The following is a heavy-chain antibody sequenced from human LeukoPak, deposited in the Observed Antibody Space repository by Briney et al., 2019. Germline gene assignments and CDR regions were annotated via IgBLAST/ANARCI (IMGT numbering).Heavy chain of an antibody. V-gene: IGHV1-24*01. CDR2: FDPEDGET. J-gene: IGHJ2*01. D-gene: IGHD6-13*01. CDR3: ATVTAAGGWYFDL. Sequence: GASVKLSCKVSGYTLTELCIPWVRHAPGKGIEWMGGFDPEDGETIYAQKFQGRVTMTEDTSTDTAYMELSSLRSEDTAVYYCATVTAAGGWYFDLWGRGTLVTVSS. CDR1: GYTLTELC.